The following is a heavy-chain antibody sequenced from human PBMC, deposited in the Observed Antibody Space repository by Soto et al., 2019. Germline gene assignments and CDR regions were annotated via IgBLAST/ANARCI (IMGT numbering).Heavy chain of an antibody. CDR1: GGTFGSYA. CDR2: IIPIFGTA. Sequence: SVKVSCKASGGTFGSYAISWVRQAPGQGLEWMGGIIPIFGTANYAQKFQGRVTITADESTSTAYMELSSLRSEDTAVYYCARSYCSSTSCYESGWYFDLWGRGTLVTVSS. D-gene: IGHD2-2*01. J-gene: IGHJ2*01. CDR3: ARSYCSSTSCYESGWYFDL. V-gene: IGHV1-69*13.